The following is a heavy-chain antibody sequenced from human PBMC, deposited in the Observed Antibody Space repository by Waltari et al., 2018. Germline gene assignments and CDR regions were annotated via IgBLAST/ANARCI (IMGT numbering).Heavy chain of an antibody. CDR1: GFTFSDHY. D-gene: IGHD1-26*01. CDR3: SSRHSGSSDY. Sequence: EVQLVESGGGLVQPGGSLRLPCAISGFTFSDHYIDWVRQAPGKGLEWVGRSRNKAQGYITEYAASVKGRFIISRDDSKNSLYLQMDSLKTEDTAMYYCSSRHSGSSDYWGQGTLVTVSS. V-gene: IGHV3-72*01. CDR2: SRNKAQGYIT. J-gene: IGHJ4*02.